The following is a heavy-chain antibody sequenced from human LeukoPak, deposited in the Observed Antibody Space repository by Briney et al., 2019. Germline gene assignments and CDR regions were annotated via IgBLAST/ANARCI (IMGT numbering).Heavy chain of an antibody. CDR2: IYPGDSDT. CDR3: ARRSTTWAFDI. CDR1: GYSFTNYW. J-gene: IGHJ3*02. D-gene: IGHD2/OR15-2a*01. V-gene: IGHV5-51*01. Sequence: GESLKISCKGSGYSFTNYWIGWVRQMPGKGLEGMGIIYPGDSDTRYSPSFQGQVTISADKSISTAYLQWSSLKASDTAMYYCARRSTTWAFDIWGQGTIVTVSS.